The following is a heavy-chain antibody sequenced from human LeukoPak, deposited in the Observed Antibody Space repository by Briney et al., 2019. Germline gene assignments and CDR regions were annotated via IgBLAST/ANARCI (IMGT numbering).Heavy chain of an antibody. CDR2: IFSSGST. J-gene: IGHJ4*02. V-gene: IGHV4-4*09. Sequence: SETLSLTCNVSGGSLSPYFWSWIRQPPGKGLEWIGYIFSSGSTNYNPSLKSRVTISVDTSKNQFSLKLSSVIAADTAVYYCARRQIYFDYWGQGTLVTVSS. CDR1: GGSLSPYF. CDR3: ARRQIYFDY.